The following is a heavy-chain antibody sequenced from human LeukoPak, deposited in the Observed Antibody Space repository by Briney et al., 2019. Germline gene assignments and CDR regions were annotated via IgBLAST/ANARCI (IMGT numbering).Heavy chain of an antibody. CDR1: GFTFSSYA. Sequence: LGRSLRLSCAASGFTFSSYAMHWVRQAPGKGLEWVAVISYDGSNKYYADSVKGRFTISRDNSKNTLYLQMNSLRAEDTAVYYCARVEGVLDYYDSSGYYLPPPKDYWGQGTLVTVSS. J-gene: IGHJ4*02. CDR2: ISYDGSNK. D-gene: IGHD3-22*01. V-gene: IGHV3-30*04. CDR3: ARVEGVLDYYDSSGYYLPPPKDY.